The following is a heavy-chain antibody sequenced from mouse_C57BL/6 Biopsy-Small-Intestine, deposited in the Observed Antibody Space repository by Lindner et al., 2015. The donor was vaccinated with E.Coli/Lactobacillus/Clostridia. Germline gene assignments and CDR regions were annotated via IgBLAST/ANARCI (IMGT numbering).Heavy chain of an antibody. V-gene: IGHV5-17*01. CDR2: INNDSSNL. Sequence: VQLQESGGGLVKPGGSLKLSCVVSGLTFSDYGIHWVRQAPEKGLEWVAYINNDSSNLYYADTVKGRFTISRDNAKNTVFLQMTSLRSEDTATYYCARRGLDYYAMDYWGQGTSVTVSS. D-gene: IGHD2-2*01. CDR3: ARRGLDYYAMDY. J-gene: IGHJ4*01. CDR1: GLTFSDYG.